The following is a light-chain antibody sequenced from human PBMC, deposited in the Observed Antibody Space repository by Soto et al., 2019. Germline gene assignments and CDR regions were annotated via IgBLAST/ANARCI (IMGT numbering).Light chain of an antibody. Sequence: EIVMTQSPATLSVSPGESATLSCRASQSVSSNLAWYQQKPGQAPRLLIYGASTRSTGIPAKFSGSGSGTAFTLTISSLQSEDFAVYYCQQYNNWPYTFGQGTKLEIK. CDR1: QSVSSN. CDR2: GAS. V-gene: IGKV3-15*01. J-gene: IGKJ2*01. CDR3: QQYNNWPYT.